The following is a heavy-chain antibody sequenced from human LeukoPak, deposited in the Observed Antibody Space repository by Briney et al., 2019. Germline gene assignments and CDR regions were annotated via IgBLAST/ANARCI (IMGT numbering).Heavy chain of an antibody. CDR1: GFTFRTYA. CDR2: ISFDGGNI. V-gene: IGHV3-30-3*01. D-gene: IGHD6-13*01. CDR3: ARDRPRSYSTNWYVWGAPDY. J-gene: IGHJ4*02. Sequence: PGGSLRLSCAASGFTFRTYAMHWVRLAPGKGLEWVAVISFDGGNIYYADSVKGRFTISRDNSKNTLFLQLNSLRPEDTAVYYCARDRPRSYSTNWYVWGAPDYWGQGTLVTVSS.